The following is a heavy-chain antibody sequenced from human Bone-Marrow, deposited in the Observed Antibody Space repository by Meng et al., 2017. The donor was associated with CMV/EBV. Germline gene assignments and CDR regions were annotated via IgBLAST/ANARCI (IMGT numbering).Heavy chain of an antibody. CDR2: ISHDEIDA. CDR3: ARNARSVGTPPPDY. Sequence: GGSLRLSCTASGFPLNIYTFHWVRQAPGKGLEWVTVISHDEIDAYYAGSVKGRFTVCRDNSKNTTYLQMDNVTTEDTALYYCARNARSVGTPPPDYWGQGTLVTVSS. CDR1: GFPLNIYT. D-gene: IGHD4-23*01. J-gene: IGHJ4*01. V-gene: IGHV3-30*04.